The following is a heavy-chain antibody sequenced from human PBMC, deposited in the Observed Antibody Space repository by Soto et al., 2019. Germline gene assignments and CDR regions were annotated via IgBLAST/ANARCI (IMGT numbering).Heavy chain of an antibody. CDR2: IIPIFGTA. CDR1: GGTFSSYA. Sequence: QVQLVQSGAEVKKPGSSVKVSCKASGGTFSSYAISWVRQAPGQGLEWMGGIIPIFGTANYAQKFQGRVTITADESTSTAYMELSSLRSEDTAVYYCARGLKVVVVAQSDAFDIWGQGTMVTVSS. J-gene: IGHJ3*02. D-gene: IGHD2-15*01. V-gene: IGHV1-69*01. CDR3: ARGLKVVVVAQSDAFDI.